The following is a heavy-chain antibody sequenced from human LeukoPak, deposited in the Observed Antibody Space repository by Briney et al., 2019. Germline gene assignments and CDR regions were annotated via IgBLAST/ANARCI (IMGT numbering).Heavy chain of an antibody. D-gene: IGHD3-10*01. CDR2: IYHSGTT. CDR3: ARGSQYNYGSGSYETEYFQD. J-gene: IGHJ1*01. V-gene: IGHV4-30-2*06. CDR1: GGSFNRGGYS. Sequence: KPSETLSLTCTVSGGSFNRGGYSWSWIRQSPGKGLEWIGYIYHSGTTYYNPSLNGRVTISVDRSKDFLSLKMNSLTAADTAVYYCARGSQYNYGSGSYETEYFQDWGQGILVTVSS.